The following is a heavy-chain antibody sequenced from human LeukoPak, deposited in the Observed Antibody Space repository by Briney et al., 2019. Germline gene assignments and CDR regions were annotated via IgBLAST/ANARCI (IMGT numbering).Heavy chain of an antibody. V-gene: IGHV1-8*01. CDR2: MNPNSGNT. CDR1: GYTFTSYD. CDR3: AERADYYDSSATPGWHAFDI. D-gene: IGHD3-22*01. Sequence: GASVKVSCKASGYTFTSYDINWVRQATGQGLEWMGWMNPNSGNTGYAQKFQGRVTMTRNTSISTAYMELRSLRSDDTAVYYCAERADYYDSSATPGWHAFDIWGQGTMVTVSS. J-gene: IGHJ3*02.